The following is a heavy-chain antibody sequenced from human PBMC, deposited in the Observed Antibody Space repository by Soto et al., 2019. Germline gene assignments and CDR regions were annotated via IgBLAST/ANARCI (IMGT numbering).Heavy chain of an antibody. Sequence: PSETLSLTCAVYGGSFSGYYWSWIRQPPGKGLEWIGEINHSGSTNYNPSLKSRVTISVDTSKNQFSLKLSSVTAADTAVYYCARRASSGYLERFDPWGQGTLVTVSS. D-gene: IGHD3-22*01. CDR1: GGSFSGYY. CDR3: ARRASSGYLERFDP. V-gene: IGHV4-34*01. CDR2: INHSGST. J-gene: IGHJ5*02.